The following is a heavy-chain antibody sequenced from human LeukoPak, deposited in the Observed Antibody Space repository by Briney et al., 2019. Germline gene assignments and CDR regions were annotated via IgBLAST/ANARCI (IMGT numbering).Heavy chain of an antibody. D-gene: IGHD2-2*01. CDR1: GGSVSSGFYY. V-gene: IGHV4-61*01. J-gene: IGHJ4*02. Sequence: SETLSLTCTVSGGSVSSGFYYWSWIRQPPGKGLEWIGYIYYSGSTNYNPSLESRVTISVDTSKNQFSLKLRSVTAADTAVYYCARTDALYCSSTSCYDYWGQGTLVTVSS. CDR2: IYYSGST. CDR3: ARTDALYCSSTSCYDY.